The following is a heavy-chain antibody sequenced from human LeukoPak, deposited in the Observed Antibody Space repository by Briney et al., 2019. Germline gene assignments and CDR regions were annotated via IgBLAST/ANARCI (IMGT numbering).Heavy chain of an antibody. CDR3: ARQAVPVAKYFQH. CDR2: IYPGDSDT. Sequence: GESLQISCQGSGYSFTSYWIGWVRLMPGKGLEWMGIIYPGDSDTRYSPSFQGQVTISADKSISTAYLQWSSLKASDTAMYYCARQAVPVAKYFQHWGQGTLVTVSS. V-gene: IGHV5-51*01. CDR1: GYSFTSYW. J-gene: IGHJ1*01. D-gene: IGHD2-2*01.